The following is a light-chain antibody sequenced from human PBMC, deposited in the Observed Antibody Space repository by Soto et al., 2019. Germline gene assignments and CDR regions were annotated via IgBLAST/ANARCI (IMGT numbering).Light chain of an antibody. CDR2: DVS. V-gene: IGLV2-14*01. CDR3: SSYTSSSTLGV. CDR1: SSDVDGYNY. Sequence: QSVLTQPASVSGSPGQSITISCTGTSSDVDGYNYVSWYQQHPVKAPKLMIYDVSNRPSGVSIRFSGSKSVNTASLTISGLQAEDVADYYCSSYTSSSTLGVFGTGTKVTVL. J-gene: IGLJ1*01.